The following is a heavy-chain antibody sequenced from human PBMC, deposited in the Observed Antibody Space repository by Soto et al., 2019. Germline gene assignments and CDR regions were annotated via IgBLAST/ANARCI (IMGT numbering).Heavy chain of an antibody. D-gene: IGHD3-10*01. V-gene: IGHV2-70*01. CDR2: IDWDDDK. CDR3: ARTSAPEIWSDY. J-gene: IGHJ4*02. CDR1: GFSLSTSGMC. Sequence: GSGPTLVNPTQTLTLACTFSGFSLSTSGMCVNWIRQHPGKALEWLALIDWDDDKYYSTSLKTRLTISKDTSKNQVVLTMTNMDPVDTATYYCARTSAPEIWSDYRGQGTLVTVSS.